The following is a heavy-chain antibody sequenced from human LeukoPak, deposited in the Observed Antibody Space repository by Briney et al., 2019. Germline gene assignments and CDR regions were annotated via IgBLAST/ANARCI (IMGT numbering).Heavy chain of an antibody. CDR3: AGTEVERRDILTGYPLDY. J-gene: IGHJ4*02. Sequence: GGSLRLSCAASGFTFSDYYMSWIRQAPGKGLEWVSYISSSGSTIYYADSVKGRFTISRDNAKNSLYLQMNSLRAEDTAVYYCAGTEVERRDILTGYPLDYWGQGTLVTVSS. D-gene: IGHD3-9*01. CDR2: ISSSGSTI. CDR1: GFTFSDYY. V-gene: IGHV3-11*01.